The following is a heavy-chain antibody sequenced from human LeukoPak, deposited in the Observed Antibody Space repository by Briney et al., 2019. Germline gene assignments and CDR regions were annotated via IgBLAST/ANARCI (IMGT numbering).Heavy chain of an antibody. V-gene: IGHV4-34*09. CDR2: ITPTGGT. J-gene: IGHJ3*02. D-gene: IGHD5-18*01. CDR1: GGTFNGYY. CDR3: ARDEGYTYGLDAFDI. Sequence: SETLSLTCAVFGGTFNGYYWSWIRQSPGKGLEWIGEITPTGGTNYNPSLKSRVTISVDTSKNQFSLRLNSVTAADTAVYYCARDEGYTYGLDAFDIWGQGAVVTVSS.